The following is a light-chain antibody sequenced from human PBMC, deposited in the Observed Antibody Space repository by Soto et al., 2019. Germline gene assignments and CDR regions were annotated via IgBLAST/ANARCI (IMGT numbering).Light chain of an antibody. J-gene: IGKJ1*01. V-gene: IGKV3-20*01. CDR2: GAS. CDR3: QQYGSSPQT. Sequence: DIVMTQSPGTLSLSPGERATLSCRASQYVSVRFLAWYQQKPGQAPRLLIYGASDRATGIPDRFTGSGSGTDFTLTINRLEPEDFAVYFCQQYGSSPQTFGQGTKVDIK. CDR1: QYVSVRF.